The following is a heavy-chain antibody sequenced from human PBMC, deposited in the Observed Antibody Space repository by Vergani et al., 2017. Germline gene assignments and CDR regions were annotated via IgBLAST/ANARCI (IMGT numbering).Heavy chain of an antibody. D-gene: IGHD5-12*01. J-gene: IGHJ4*02. Sequence: EVQLLESGGGLVQPGGSLRLSCEASGFSFPGYAMSWVRQAPGKGLEWVSIVSGSSATPYDADSVKGRFIIARDNSKNTLHLQMNSLRADDTAVYYCTKGSRGYTGYFFDYWGQGTLATVSS. CDR2: VSGSSATP. CDR3: TKGSRGYTGYFFDY. V-gene: IGHV3-23*01. CDR1: GFSFPGYA.